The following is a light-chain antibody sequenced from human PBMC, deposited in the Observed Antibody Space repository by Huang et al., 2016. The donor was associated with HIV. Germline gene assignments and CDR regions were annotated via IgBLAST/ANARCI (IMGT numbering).Light chain of an antibody. V-gene: IGKV4-1*01. J-gene: IGKJ3*01. CDR3: QQYYTTPRT. Sequence: DIVMTQSPDSLAVSLGERATINCKSSQSVLYNSNNRNYLAWYQQKPGQSPKLLIFWASTRNSGVPYRFSGSGSGTDFTLTISSLQAEDVAVYYCQQYYTTPRTFGPGTKVDLK. CDR2: WAS. CDR1: QSVLYNSNNRNY.